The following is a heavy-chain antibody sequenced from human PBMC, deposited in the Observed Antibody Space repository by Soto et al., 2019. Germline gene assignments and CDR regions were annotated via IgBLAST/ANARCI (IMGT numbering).Heavy chain of an antibody. J-gene: IGHJ4*02. CDR1: GFTFSTYA. V-gene: IGHV3-23*01. CDR2: ITGSGGST. CDR3: AKDRYGDYGGIDY. D-gene: IGHD4-17*01. Sequence: EVPLLESGGGLVQPGGSLRLSCAASGFTFSTYAMIWVRQAPGKGLEWVSVITGSGGSTYYADSVKGRFTISRDTSKNTLFLQVNSLRAEDTAVYYCAKDRYGDYGGIDYWGQGTMVTVSS.